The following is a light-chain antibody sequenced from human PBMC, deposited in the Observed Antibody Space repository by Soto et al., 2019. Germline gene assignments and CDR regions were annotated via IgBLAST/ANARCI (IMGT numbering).Light chain of an antibody. CDR2: GAS. CDR1: QNVRTF. V-gene: IGKV3-11*01. J-gene: IGKJ1*01. Sequence: EVVLTQSPDTLSLSPGERATLSCRASQNVRTFLDWYQQRPGQAPRLLIYGASNRATGIPDRFSGSGSGTDFTLTISSLEPEDFAVYYCQQHSHWPPWTFGQGTRVEIQ. CDR3: QQHSHWPPWT.